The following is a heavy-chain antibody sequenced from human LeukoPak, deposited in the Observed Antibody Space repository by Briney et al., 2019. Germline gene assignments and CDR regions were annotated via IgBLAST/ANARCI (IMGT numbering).Heavy chain of an antibody. D-gene: IGHD3-10*01. CDR3: AKGPLVRGPIMTNWLDP. CDR2: ISDSGGHT. V-gene: IGHV3-23*01. J-gene: IGHJ5*02. Sequence: GGSLRLSCAASGFTFSKYAMNWVRQAPGKGLEWVSSISDSGGHTYYADSVRGRFTISRDNFKNTLYLQLNSLRDEDAAAYYCAKGPLVRGPIMTNWLDPWGQGTLVTVSS. CDR1: GFTFSKYA.